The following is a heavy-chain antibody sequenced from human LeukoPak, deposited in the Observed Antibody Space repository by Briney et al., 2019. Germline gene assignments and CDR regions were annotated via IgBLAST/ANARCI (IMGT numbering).Heavy chain of an antibody. J-gene: IGHJ6*04. D-gene: IGHD3-10*02. Sequence: GGSLRLSCAASGSTFDDYGMSWVRQVPGKGLEWVSGINWNGGSTGNADSVKGRFTISRDNAKNSLYLQMNSLRAEDTAVYYCAELGITMIGGVWGKGTTVTISS. CDR2: INWNGGST. CDR1: GSTFDDYG. V-gene: IGHV3-20*04. CDR3: AELGITMIGGV.